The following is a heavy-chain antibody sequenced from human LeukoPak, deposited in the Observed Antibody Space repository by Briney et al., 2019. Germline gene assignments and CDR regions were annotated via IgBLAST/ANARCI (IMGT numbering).Heavy chain of an antibody. V-gene: IGHV4-39*07. CDR3: ARYYYDNSGSIYAFDI. CDR2: IYYSGST. D-gene: IGHD3-22*01. J-gene: IGHJ3*02. Sequence: SETLSLTCTVSGGSISSSSYYWGWIRQPPGKGLEWIGSIYYSGSTYYNPSLKSRVTISVDTSKNQFSLKLSSVTAADTAVYYCARYYYDNSGSIYAFDIWGQGTMVTVSS. CDR1: GGSISSSSYY.